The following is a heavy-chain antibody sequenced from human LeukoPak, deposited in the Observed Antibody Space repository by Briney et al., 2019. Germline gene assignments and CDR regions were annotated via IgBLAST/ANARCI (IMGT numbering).Heavy chain of an antibody. Sequence: GGSLRLSCAASGFNLNSYMLNWVRQAPGKGLEWVSSISSTGSYIYYADSVKGRFTISRDNPGNVMYLQMDSLRAEDTAVYYCTRVAQSGPTGWFDPWGQGTLVTVSS. CDR1: GFNLNSYM. V-gene: IGHV3-21*01. J-gene: IGHJ5*02. CDR3: TRVAQSGPTGWFDP. D-gene: IGHD1-1*01. CDR2: ISSTGSYI.